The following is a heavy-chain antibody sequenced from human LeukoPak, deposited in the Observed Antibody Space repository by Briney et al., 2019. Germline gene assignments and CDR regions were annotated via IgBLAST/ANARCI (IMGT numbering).Heavy chain of an antibody. CDR3: ARDRRGGDAFDI. CDR2: IIPTFDIA. Sequence: SVKVSCKASGGIFSKYGISWVRQAPGQGLEWRGGIIPTFDIANYAQKFQGRVTISADKSTSTDYMELSSLRSEDTAMYYCARDRRGGDAFDIWGQGTMVTVSS. D-gene: IGHD6-25*01. J-gene: IGHJ3*02. V-gene: IGHV1-69*10. CDR1: GGIFSKYG.